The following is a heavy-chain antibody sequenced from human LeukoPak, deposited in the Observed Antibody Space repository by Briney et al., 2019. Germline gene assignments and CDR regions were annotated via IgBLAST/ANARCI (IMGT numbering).Heavy chain of an antibody. J-gene: IGHJ3*01. Sequence: SETLSLTCTVSGGSISSYYWSWIRQPPGKGLEWIGRIYTSGSTNYNPSLKSRVTMSVDTSKNQFSLKLSSLTAADTAVYHCARLGFDSSGIGAYAFDVWGQGTMVTVSS. V-gene: IGHV4-4*07. CDR2: IYTSGST. CDR1: GGSISSYY. CDR3: ARLGFDSSGIGAYAFDV. D-gene: IGHD3-22*01.